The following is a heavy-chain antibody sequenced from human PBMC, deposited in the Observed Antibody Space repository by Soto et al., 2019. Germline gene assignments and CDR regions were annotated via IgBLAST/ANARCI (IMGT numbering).Heavy chain of an antibody. CDR3: SKRFTLFGEVKLSPDFDY. V-gene: IGHV3-23*01. D-gene: IGHD3-3*01. Sequence: EVQLLESGGGLVQPEGSLRLSCAASGFTFSSHAMSWVRQAPGKGLEWVSAISYSGTTTYYAESVKGRFTISRDNSKNTLYLQVNSLRVEDTAIYYCSKRFTLFGEVKLSPDFDYWGQGTLVSVS. CDR2: ISYSGTTT. CDR1: GFTFSSHA. J-gene: IGHJ4*02.